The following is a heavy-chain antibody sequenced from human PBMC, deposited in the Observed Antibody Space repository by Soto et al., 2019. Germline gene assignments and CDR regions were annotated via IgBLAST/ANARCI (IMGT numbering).Heavy chain of an antibody. CDR3: AREALSAFDI. CDR2: FIPILNKA. V-gene: IGHV1-69*04. Sequence: SVKVSCKASGGTFSSYAITWVRQAPGQGLEWMGRFIPILNKANYAQNFQGRVTIAADKSTSTAYMQLSSLRSQDTAVYYCAREALSAFDIWGQGTMVTVSS. J-gene: IGHJ3*02. CDR1: GGTFSSYA.